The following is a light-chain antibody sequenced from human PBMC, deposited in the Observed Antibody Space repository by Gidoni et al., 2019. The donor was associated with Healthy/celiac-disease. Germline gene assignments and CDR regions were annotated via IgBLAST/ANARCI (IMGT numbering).Light chain of an antibody. J-gene: IGKJ4*01. CDR2: DAS. V-gene: IGKV3-11*01. CDR1: QSVSSY. Sequence: EIVLTQSPATLSLSPGERATLSCRASQSVSSYLAWYQQKPGQAPRLLIYDASNRAPGIPARFSGSGSGTDFTLTISSLEPEDFAVYCCQQRSNWPPLTFGGGTKVEIK. CDR3: QQRSNWPPLT.